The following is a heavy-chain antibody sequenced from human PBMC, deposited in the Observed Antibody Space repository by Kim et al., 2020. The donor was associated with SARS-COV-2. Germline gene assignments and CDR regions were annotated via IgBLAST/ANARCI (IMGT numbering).Heavy chain of an antibody. D-gene: IGHD7-27*01. CDR3: ARRRTGALDY. J-gene: IGHJ4*02. Sequence: STSEEQKFQGRVTMTRDTSTSTVYMELSSLRSEDTAVYYCARRRTGALDYWGQGTLVTVSS. CDR2: ST. V-gene: IGHV1-46*01.